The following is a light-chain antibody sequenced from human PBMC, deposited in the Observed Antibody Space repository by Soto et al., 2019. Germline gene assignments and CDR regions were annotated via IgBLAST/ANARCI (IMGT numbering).Light chain of an antibody. CDR1: QSVSTW. Sequence: DIVMTQSPSTLSASVGDRVSITCRASQSVSTWLAWYQQTPGKAPKLLIYDASSLESGVPSRFSGSGSGTDFTLTISSLQPDDFATYYCQQYNAYPRTFGQGTRVKIK. V-gene: IGKV1-5*01. J-gene: IGKJ1*01. CDR2: DAS. CDR3: QQYNAYPRT.